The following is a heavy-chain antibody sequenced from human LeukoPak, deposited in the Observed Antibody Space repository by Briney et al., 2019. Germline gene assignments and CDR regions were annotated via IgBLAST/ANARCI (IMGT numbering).Heavy chain of an antibody. J-gene: IGHJ4*02. Sequence: LXXXXXXFTFXXXXMNXXXQXXXXGXXXXSSISSSSSYIYYADSVKGRFTISRDNAKNSLYLQMNSLRAEDTAVYYCARERGSAMVSFDYWGQGTLVTVSS. CDR2: ISSSSSYI. D-gene: IGHD5-18*01. CDR3: ARERGSAMVSFDY. CDR1: XFTFXXXX. V-gene: IGHV3-21*01.